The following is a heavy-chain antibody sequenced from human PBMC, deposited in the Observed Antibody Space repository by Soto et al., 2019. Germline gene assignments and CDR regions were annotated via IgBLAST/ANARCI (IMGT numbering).Heavy chain of an antibody. CDR2: IWYDGSNK. CDR1: GFTFSSYG. J-gene: IGHJ5*02. Sequence: PGGSLRLSCAPSGFTFSSYGMHWVRQAPGKGLEWVAVIWYDGSNKYYADSVKGRFTISRDNSKNTLYLQMNSLRAEDTAVYYCARAPGYCISTSCYWAGWFDPWGQGT. V-gene: IGHV3-33*01. D-gene: IGHD2-2*01. CDR3: ARAPGYCISTSCYWAGWFDP.